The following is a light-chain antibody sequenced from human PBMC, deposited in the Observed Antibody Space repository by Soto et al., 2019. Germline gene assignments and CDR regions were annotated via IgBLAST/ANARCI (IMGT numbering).Light chain of an antibody. CDR1: KLEKKF. Sequence: SYELTQPPSVSVSPGQTATITCSGDKLEKKFVCWYQQRPGQSPVLVIYQDDKRPPGIPERFSGSNSGSTATLTIGGTQAVDEAAYYCQAWDTTTYVFGPGTKVTVL. CDR3: QAWDTTTYV. J-gene: IGLJ1*01. CDR2: QDD. V-gene: IGLV3-1*01.